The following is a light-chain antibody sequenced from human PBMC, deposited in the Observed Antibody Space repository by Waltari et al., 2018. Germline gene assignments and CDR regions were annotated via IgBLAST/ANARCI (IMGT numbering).Light chain of an antibody. CDR3: QQYYSYPIT. J-gene: IGKJ4*01. CDR1: QSISNW. CDR2: NAS. Sequence: DIEMTQSPSTLSASVGDRVTITCRASQSISNWLAWYQQKPGKAPNLLIYNASSLESGVPSRFSGSGSGTEFTLTISILQPDDFATYYCQQYYSYPITFGGGTKVEIK. V-gene: IGKV1-5*03.